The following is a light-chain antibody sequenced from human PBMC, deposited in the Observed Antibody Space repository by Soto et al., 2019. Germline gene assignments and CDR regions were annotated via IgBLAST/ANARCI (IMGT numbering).Light chain of an antibody. Sequence: DLQLTQSPSFLSASVGDRVTITCRASQGISSYLAWYQQKPGKAPKFLIYAASTLQSGVPSRFRGSGSGTEFTLTISSLHPEDCATYYCQQFNSYPLTVGGGTKVEIK. V-gene: IGKV1-9*01. J-gene: IGKJ4*01. CDR2: AAS. CDR1: QGISSY. CDR3: QQFNSYPLT.